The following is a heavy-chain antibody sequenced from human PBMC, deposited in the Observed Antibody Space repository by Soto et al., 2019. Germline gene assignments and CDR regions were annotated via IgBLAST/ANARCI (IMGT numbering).Heavy chain of an antibody. Sequence: EMQLVESGGGLVQPGGSLKLSCAASGFTFNGFAMHWVRQAPGQGLEWVGRSTSQVYSHATVYAASVAGRLTIARDDSKNTAYLQMNSLKLEETAVYYCTRPDNSGYGCYEGFWGQGTLVTVSS. V-gene: IGHV3-73*02. D-gene: IGHD5-12*01. J-gene: IGHJ4*02. CDR1: GFTFNGFA. CDR2: STSQVYSHAT. CDR3: TRPDNSGYGCYEGF.